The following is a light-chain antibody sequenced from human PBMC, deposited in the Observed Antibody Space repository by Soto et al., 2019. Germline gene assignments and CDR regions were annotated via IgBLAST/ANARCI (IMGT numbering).Light chain of an antibody. J-gene: IGLJ1*01. CDR2: KGT. Sequence: QSALSQPGSVSGSPGQSITISCTGTSSDVGAYNSVSWYQQHPHRAPQVIIYKGTQRPSGVSNRFYGSTSGNAASLTISALQADDEADYSCCSSAPGSNWVFGNGTKVTV. CDR1: SSDVGAYNS. V-gene: IGLV2-23*01. CDR3: CSSAPGSNWV.